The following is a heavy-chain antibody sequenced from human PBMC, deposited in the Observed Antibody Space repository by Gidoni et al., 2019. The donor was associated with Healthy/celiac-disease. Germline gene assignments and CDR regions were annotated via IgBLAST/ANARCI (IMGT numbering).Heavy chain of an antibody. CDR2: IGTAGDT. CDR3: ARGNRGSCYSDVCAFDI. D-gene: IGHD2-15*01. CDR1: GFTLSSYD. V-gene: IGHV3-13*04. Sequence: EVQLVESGGDLVQPGGGRRLSCAASGFTLSSYDMHWVRQATGKGLEWVSAIGTAGDTYYPGSVKGRFTISRENAKNSLYLQMNSLRAGDTAVYYCARGNRGSCYSDVCAFDIWGQGTMVTVSS. J-gene: IGHJ3*02.